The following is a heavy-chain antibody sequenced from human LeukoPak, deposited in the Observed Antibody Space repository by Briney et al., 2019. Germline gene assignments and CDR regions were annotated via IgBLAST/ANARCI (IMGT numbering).Heavy chain of an antibody. Sequence: PGGSLRLSCAASGFTFSSYGTHWVRQAPGKGLEWVAVILYDGSNKYYADSVKGRFTISRDNPKNTLYLQMNSQGAEDTAVYYRAKRVGMGRFGEGYGMDVWGQGTTVTVSS. CDR2: ILYDGSNK. J-gene: IGHJ6*02. V-gene: IGHV3-30*18. CDR1: GFTFSSYG. CDR3: AKRVGMGRFGEGYGMDV. D-gene: IGHD3-10*01.